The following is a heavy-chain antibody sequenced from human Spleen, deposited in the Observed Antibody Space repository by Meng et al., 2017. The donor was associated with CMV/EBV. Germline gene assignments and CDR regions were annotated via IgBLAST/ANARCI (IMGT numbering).Heavy chain of an antibody. D-gene: IGHD1-1*01. CDR3: ARDHNWGPDY. J-gene: IGHJ4*02. CDR2: IMPASGNT. CDR1: GNTFTGHF. V-gene: IGHV1-2*02. Sequence: VRCRTSGNTFTGHFVHWIRQAPGQGREWMGWIMPASGNTHYAQAFQGRVTLTTDTSISTGYMELSGLTSDDTAVYYCARDHNWGPDYWGQGTLVTVSS.